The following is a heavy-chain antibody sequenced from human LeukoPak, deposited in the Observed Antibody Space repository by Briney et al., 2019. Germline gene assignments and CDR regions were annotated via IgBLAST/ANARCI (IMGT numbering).Heavy chain of an antibody. V-gene: IGHV4-39*01. Sequence: SETLSLTCTVSGGSISGSSYYWGWIRQPPGKGLEWIGSIYYSGTTYYNPSLKSRVTISVDTSKNQFSLKLSSVTAADTAVYYCARLPDYYYYYMDVWGKGTTVTISS. CDR1: GGSISGSSYY. CDR2: IYYSGTT. J-gene: IGHJ6*03. CDR3: ARLPDYYYYYMDV.